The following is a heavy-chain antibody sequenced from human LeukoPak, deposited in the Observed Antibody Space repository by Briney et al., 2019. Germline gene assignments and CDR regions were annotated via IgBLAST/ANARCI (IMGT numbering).Heavy chain of an antibody. CDR1: RFIFSSYG. CDR2: ISSSGYTI. V-gene: IGHV3-48*04. D-gene: IGHD3-10*02. J-gene: IGHJ6*04. Sequence: GGSLRLSCAASRFIFSSYGMSWVRQAPGKGLEWVSYISSSGYTIRNADSVKGRFTISRDNAKNSLYLQMNSLRAEDTAVYYCAELGITMIGGVWGKGTTVTISS. CDR3: AELGITMIGGV.